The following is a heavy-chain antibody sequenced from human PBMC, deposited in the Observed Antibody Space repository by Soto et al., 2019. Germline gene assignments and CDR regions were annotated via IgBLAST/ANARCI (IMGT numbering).Heavy chain of an antibody. D-gene: IGHD3-16*01. CDR3: TREFRYYVYSDSYLDF. J-gene: IGHJ4*02. CDR1: GDSVSGNSAA. V-gene: IGHV6-1*01. Sequence: SQTLSLTCAISGDSVSGNSAAWNWIRQSPSRGLEWLGRTYYRSRWYNDYAVSVKRRITVTPDTSTNSSSRHLMSVTPAGPAVYSCTREFRYYVYSDSYLDFWGQGALVTVSS. CDR2: TYYRSRWYN.